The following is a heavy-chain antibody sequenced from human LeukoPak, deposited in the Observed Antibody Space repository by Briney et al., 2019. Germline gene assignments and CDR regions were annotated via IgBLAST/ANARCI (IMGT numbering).Heavy chain of an antibody. Sequence: GGSLRLSCAASGFTFSSDAMSWVRQAPGKGLEWVSAISGSGGSTYYADSVKGRFTISRDNSKNTLYLQMNSLRAEDTAVYYCAKGIAIGAYHGVDYWGQGTLVTVSS. CDR1: GFTFSSDA. CDR3: AKGIAIGAYHGVDY. V-gene: IGHV3-23*01. J-gene: IGHJ4*02. CDR2: ISGSGGST. D-gene: IGHD3-16*01.